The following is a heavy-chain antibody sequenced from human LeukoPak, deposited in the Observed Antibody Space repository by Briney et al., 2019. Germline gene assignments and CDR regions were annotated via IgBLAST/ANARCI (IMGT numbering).Heavy chain of an antibody. CDR2: IYSGGST. J-gene: IGHJ3*02. CDR3: ARQVGSYYIGAFDI. Sequence: SETLSLTCTVSGGSISSSSYYWGWIRQPPGKGLEWIGSIYSGGSTYYSPSLKSRVAISVDTSKNQFSLKLSSVTAADTAVYYCARQVGSYYIGAFDIWGQGTMVTVSS. V-gene: IGHV4-39*01. D-gene: IGHD1-26*01. CDR1: GGSISSSSYY.